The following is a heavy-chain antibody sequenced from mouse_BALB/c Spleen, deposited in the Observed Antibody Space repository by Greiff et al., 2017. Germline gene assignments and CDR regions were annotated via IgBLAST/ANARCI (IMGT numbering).Heavy chain of an antibody. CDR1: GFTFSSFG. D-gene: IGHD2-4*01. CDR3: ARTYDYDGPWFAY. J-gene: IGHJ3*01. V-gene: IGHV5-17*02. CDR2: ISSGSSTI. Sequence: VQLKESGGGLVQPGGSRKLSCAASGFTFSSFGMHWVRQAPEKGLEWVAYISSGSSTIYYADTVKGRFTISRDNPKNTLFLQMTSLRSEDTAMYYCARTYDYDGPWFAYWGQGTLVTVSA.